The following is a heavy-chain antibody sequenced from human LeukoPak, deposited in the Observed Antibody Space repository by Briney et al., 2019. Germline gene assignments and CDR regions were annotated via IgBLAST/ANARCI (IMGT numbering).Heavy chain of an antibody. CDR1: GYTFTGYY. J-gene: IGHJ3*02. CDR3: ARDFPLHHYGSGSYYEAHAFDI. V-gene: IGHV1-2*02. CDR2: INPNSGGT. Sequence: GASVKVSCKASGYTFTGYYMHWVRQTPGQGLEWMGWINPNSGGTNYAQKFQGRVTMTRDTSISTAYMELSRLRSDDTAVYYCARDFPLHHYGSGSYYEAHAFDIWGQGTMVTVSS. D-gene: IGHD3-10*01.